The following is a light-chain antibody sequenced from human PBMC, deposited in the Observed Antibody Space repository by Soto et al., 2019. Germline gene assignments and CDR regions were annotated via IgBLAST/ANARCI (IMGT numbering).Light chain of an antibody. CDR3: QVCYSTSDHVV. V-gene: IGLV3-21*04. Sequence: SYELTQPPSVSVAPGKTARITCGGNDIGTKSVHWYLQKPGQAPVLVIYYDGDRPSGVPERLSGSNAENTATLTTSRGEAGDDADYYCQVCYSTSDHVVFGGGTKVTFL. CDR1: DIGTKS. J-gene: IGLJ2*01. CDR2: YDG.